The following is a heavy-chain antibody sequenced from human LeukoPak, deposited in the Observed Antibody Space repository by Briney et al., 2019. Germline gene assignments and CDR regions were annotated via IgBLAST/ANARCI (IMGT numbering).Heavy chain of an antibody. CDR3: AREGSEGYLFDY. CDR2: TYYRSKWYN. D-gene: IGHD1-1*01. Sequence: SQTLSLTCAISGDSVSSSSAAWSWIRQSPSRGLEWLGRTYYRSKWYNDYAVSVKSRISINPDTSKNQFSLQLNSMTPEDTAVYYCAREGSEGYLFDYWGQGTLVTVSS. V-gene: IGHV6-1*01. J-gene: IGHJ4*02. CDR1: GDSVSSSSAA.